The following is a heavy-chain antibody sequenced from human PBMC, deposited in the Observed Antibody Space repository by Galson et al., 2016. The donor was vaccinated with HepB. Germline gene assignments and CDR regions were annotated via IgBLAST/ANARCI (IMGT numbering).Heavy chain of an antibody. CDR1: GFSVSGKY. CDR2: IFSGDAT. CDR3: EGYSDPFDI. D-gene: IGHD3-22*01. V-gene: IGHV3-53*01. Sequence: SLRLSCAASGFSVSGKYMSWARQAPGKGLEWVSAIFSGDATYYRDSVKGRFTISRDTSKNTRYLQMNNLRAEDTAIYYCEGYSDPFDIWGQGTMVTVSS. J-gene: IGHJ3*02.